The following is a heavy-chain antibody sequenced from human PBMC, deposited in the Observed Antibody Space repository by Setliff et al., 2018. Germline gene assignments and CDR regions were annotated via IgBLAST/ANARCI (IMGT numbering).Heavy chain of an antibody. D-gene: IGHD2-15*01. V-gene: IGHV3-30*04. J-gene: IGHJ4*02. CDR2: ISFDAINK. CDR3: ARTCSGSGCYAGLES. CDR1: GFTFSASA. Sequence: PGGSLRLSCGASGFTFSASAMHWVRQAPGKGLEWVAVISFDAINKYYADSVKGRFTISRDNSKNTLYLQMNSLRPEDTAVYYCARTCSGSGCYAGLESWGQGTPVTVSS.